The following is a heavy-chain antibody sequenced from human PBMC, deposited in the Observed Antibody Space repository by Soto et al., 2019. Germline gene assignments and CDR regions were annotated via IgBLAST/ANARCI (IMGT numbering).Heavy chain of an antibody. J-gene: IGHJ4*02. CDR1: GFSLSTSGVG. V-gene: IGHV2-5*02. CDR3: ARRYPEYSGYGYFDY. CDR2: IYWDDDK. D-gene: IGHD5-12*01. Sequence: QITLKESGPTLVKPTQTLTLTCTFSGFSLSTSGVGVGWIRQPPGKALEWLTVIYWDDDKRYSTSLKSRLTIATDTSKNQVILRMTNTDPADTATYYCARRYPEYSGYGYFDYWGQGMLVTVSS.